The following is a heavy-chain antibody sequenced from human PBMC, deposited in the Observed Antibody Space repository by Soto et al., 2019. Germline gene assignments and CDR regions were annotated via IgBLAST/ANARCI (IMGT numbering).Heavy chain of an antibody. CDR3: ARHVSSYGEDH. D-gene: IGHD1-26*01. J-gene: IGHJ4*02. Sequence: PGESLKISCKGSGYSFPSYWISWVRQMPGKGLEWMGKIDPTDSYTNYNPSFQGHVTISADKSISTAYLQWSSLKASDTAMYYCARHVSSYGEDHWGQGTLVTAPQ. CDR1: GYSFPSYW. CDR2: IDPTDSYT. V-gene: IGHV5-10-1*01.